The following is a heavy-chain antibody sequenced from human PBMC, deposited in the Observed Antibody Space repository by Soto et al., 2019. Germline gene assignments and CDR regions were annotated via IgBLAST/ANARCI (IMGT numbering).Heavy chain of an antibody. CDR1: GFTFITYA. V-gene: IGHV3-30*03. J-gene: IGHJ4*02. CDR3: LREHGWTTVAGTGYFES. D-gene: IGHD6-19*01. CDR2: ISFDGGFK. Sequence: QVQLVESGGGVVQPGKSLRLSCAASGFTFITYALYWVRQAPGKGLEWVAVISFDGGFKYYADSVKGRFTISRDNSKNTLYLQMNSLRAADAAVYYCLREHGWTTVAGTGYFESWGQGTLVTVSS.